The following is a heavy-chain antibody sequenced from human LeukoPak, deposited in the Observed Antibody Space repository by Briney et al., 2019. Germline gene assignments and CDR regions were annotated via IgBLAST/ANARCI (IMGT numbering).Heavy chain of an antibody. CDR3: ATHRGYCSSTSCQNELELDY. CDR1: GYTFTSYG. Sequence: ASVKVSCKASGYTFTSYGISWVRQAPGQGLEWLGWISAYNGNTNYAQKLQGRVTMTTDTSTSTAYMELRSLRSDDTAVYYCATHRGYCSSTSCQNELELDYWGQGTLVTVSS. V-gene: IGHV1-18*01. CDR2: ISAYNGNT. D-gene: IGHD2-2*03. J-gene: IGHJ4*02.